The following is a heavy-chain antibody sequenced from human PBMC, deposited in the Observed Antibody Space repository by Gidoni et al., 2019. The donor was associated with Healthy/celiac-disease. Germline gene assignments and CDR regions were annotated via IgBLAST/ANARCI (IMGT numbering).Heavy chain of an antibody. CDR1: GGSIRSSSYY. CDR3: ARRYCSSTSCYTYNWFDP. CDR2: IYYSVST. D-gene: IGHD2-2*02. V-gene: IGHV4-39*01. J-gene: IGHJ5*02. Sequence: QLQLQESGPGLVTPSETLSLTCTVSGGSIRSSSYYWGWIRQPPGKGLEWIGSIYYSVSTYYNPSLKSRVTISVDTSKNQFSLKLSSVTAADTAVYYCARRYCSSTSCYTYNWFDPWGQGTLVTVSS.